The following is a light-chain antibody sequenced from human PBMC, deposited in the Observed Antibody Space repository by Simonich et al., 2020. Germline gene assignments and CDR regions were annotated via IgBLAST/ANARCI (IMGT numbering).Light chain of an antibody. CDR3: QQYGSSLFT. CDR1: QSVNSN. CDR2: GAS. Sequence: EIVMTQSPAPLSVSPGKRATLSCRASQSVNSNLAWYQQKPGQAPRLLSYGASTRATGIPARFSGSGSGTEFTLTISSLQSEDFAVYYCQQYGSSLFTFGPGTKVDIK. V-gene: IGKV3-15*01. J-gene: IGKJ3*01.